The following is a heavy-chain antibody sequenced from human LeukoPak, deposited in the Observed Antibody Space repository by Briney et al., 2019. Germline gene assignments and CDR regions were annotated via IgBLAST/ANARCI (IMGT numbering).Heavy chain of an antibody. V-gene: IGHV3-7*01. CDR1: GFTFSSYW. Sequence: GGSLRLSCAASGFTFSSYWMTWVRQTPGKGLEWVANIKQDGSEKNYVDSVKGRFTISRDNAKNSLYLQMNSLRAEDTAVYDCARAVTTVEWGQGTLVTVSS. CDR2: IKQDGSEK. D-gene: IGHD4-11*01. CDR3: ARAVTTVE. J-gene: IGHJ4*02.